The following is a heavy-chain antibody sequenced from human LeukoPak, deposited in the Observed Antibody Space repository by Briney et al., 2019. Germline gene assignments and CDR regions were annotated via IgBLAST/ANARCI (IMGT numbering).Heavy chain of an antibody. Sequence: SETLSLTCTVSGGSISSYYWSWIRQPPGKGLEWIGYIYYSGSTNYNPSLKSRVTISVDTSKNQFSLKLSSVTAADTAVYYCASDSRFRDFWSGYYSGGWFDPWGQGTLVTVSS. CDR2: IYYSGST. CDR1: GGSISSYY. V-gene: IGHV4-59*01. D-gene: IGHD3-3*01. J-gene: IGHJ5*02. CDR3: ASDSRFRDFWSGYYSGGWFDP.